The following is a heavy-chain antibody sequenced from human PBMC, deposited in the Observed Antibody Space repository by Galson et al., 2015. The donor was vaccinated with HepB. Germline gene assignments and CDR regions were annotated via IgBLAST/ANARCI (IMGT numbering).Heavy chain of an antibody. J-gene: IGHJ4*02. CDR2: IRGKAYGATT. CDR1: GFTFGDYA. D-gene: IGHD5-18*01. Sequence: SLRLSCATSGFTFGDYAMSWVRQAPGKGLEWVGFIRGKAYGATTEYAASVKGRFILSRDDSKSVAYLQMNSLKTEDTAVYFCCTYGYGFYFNYWGQGTLVTVSS. V-gene: IGHV3-49*04. CDR3: CTYGYGFYFNY.